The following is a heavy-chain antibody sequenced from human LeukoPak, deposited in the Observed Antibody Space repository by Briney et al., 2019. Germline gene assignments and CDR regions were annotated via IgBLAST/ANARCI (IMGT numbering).Heavy chain of an antibody. V-gene: IGHV1-2*06. D-gene: IGHD2-15*01. CDR2: FSPNSGGT. CDR1: GYTFTGYY. Sequence: ASVKVSCKASGYTFTGYYIHWVRQAPGQGLEWMGRFSPNSGGTNYAQKFQARVTMTRDTSISTAYMELSGLTSDDTAVYYCARCGHYCSGVNCYGTDYWGQGTLVTVSS. J-gene: IGHJ4*02. CDR3: ARCGHYCSGVNCYGTDY.